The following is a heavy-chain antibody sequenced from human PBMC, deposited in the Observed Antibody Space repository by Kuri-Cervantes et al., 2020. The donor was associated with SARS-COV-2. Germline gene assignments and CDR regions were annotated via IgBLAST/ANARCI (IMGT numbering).Heavy chain of an antibody. CDR1: GYTLTELS. J-gene: IGHJ4*02. D-gene: IGHD2-15*01. CDR2: ISAYNGNT. CDR3: ARVCCSGGRYYSLDY. V-gene: IGHV1-18*01. Sequence: ASVKVSCKVSGYTLTELSMHWVRQAPGKGLEWMGWISAYNGNTNYAQKLQGRVTMTTDTSTSTAYMELRSLRSDDTAVYYCARVCCSGGRYYSLDYWGQGTLVTVSS.